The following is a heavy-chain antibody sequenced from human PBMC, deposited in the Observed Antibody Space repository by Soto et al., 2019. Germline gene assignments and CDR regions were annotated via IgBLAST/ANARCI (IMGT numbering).Heavy chain of an antibody. J-gene: IGHJ6*02. CDR1: GYTFSRSG. CDR2: ISTYNGDT. CDR3: ARSGSVPYYYYGPDV. V-gene: IGHV1-18*01. D-gene: IGHD1-26*01. Sequence: DASLKVACKASGYTFSRSGISWVRQAPGQGLEWMGWISTYNGDTNYAQKVQGRVTMTTDTSTSTAFMELMSLRSDDTAVYYCARSGSVPYYYYGPDVWGQGTTVTVSS.